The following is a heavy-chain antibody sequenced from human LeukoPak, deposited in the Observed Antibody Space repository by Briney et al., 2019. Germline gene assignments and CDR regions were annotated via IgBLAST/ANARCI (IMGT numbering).Heavy chain of an antibody. CDR2: IRSKANSYAT. CDR1: GFTFSGSA. CDR3: TRPPPYCSRTSCYRS. J-gene: IGHJ5*02. Sequence: GGSLKLSCAASGFTFSGSAMQWVRQAAGKGLEWVGRIRSKANSYATAYAASVKGRFTISRDDSKNTAYLQMNSLKTEDTAVYYCTRPPPYCSRTSCYRSWGQGTLVTVSS. D-gene: IGHD2-2*01. V-gene: IGHV3-73*01.